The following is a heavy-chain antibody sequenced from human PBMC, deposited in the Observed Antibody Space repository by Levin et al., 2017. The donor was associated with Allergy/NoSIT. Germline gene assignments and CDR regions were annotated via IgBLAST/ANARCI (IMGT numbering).Heavy chain of an antibody. CDR1: GGSISSYY. Sequence: SETLSLTCTVSGGSISSYYWSWIRQPPGKGLEWIGYIYYSGSTNYNPSLKSRVTISVDTSKNQFSLKLSSVTAADTAVYYCARERVGYCSGGSCSYFDYWGQGTLVTVSS. CDR2: IYYSGST. J-gene: IGHJ4*02. V-gene: IGHV4-59*01. CDR3: ARERVGYCSGGSCSYFDY. D-gene: IGHD2-15*01.